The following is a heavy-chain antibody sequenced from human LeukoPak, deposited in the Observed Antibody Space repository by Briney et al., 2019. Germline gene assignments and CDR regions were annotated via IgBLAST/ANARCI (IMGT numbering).Heavy chain of an antibody. Sequence: GGSLRLSCAASGFTFSSYAMTWVRQAPGKGLEWVSTISGSGGSTSYADSVKGRFTISRDNSKHTLYLQMNNLRAEDTAVYYCAKDPEVVVAATGFDYWGQGTLVTVSS. V-gene: IGHV3-23*01. D-gene: IGHD2-15*01. CDR1: GFTFSSYA. J-gene: IGHJ4*02. CDR3: AKDPEVVVAATGFDY. CDR2: ISGSGGST.